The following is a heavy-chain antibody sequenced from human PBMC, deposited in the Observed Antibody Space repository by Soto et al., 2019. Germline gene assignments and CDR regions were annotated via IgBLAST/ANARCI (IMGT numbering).Heavy chain of an antibody. Sequence: QVHLVQSGAEVKEPGASVKVSCKTSGFTFTTHAIHWLRQAPGQRFEWMGWINAGNGNTKYSQTCQDRITITRDTSANTAYMELSSLTFEDRAVYFCARRNSSGPIDHWGQGTLITVSS. V-gene: IGHV1-3*01. CDR2: INAGNGNT. J-gene: IGHJ4*02. D-gene: IGHD3-22*01. CDR3: ARRNSSGPIDH. CDR1: GFTFTTHA.